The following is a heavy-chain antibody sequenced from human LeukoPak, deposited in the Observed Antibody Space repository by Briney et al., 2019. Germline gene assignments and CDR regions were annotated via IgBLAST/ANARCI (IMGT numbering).Heavy chain of an antibody. CDR2: INPSGGTT. J-gene: IGHJ4*02. CDR3: ASVYGYSFPIDY. CDR1: GYTFTSYH. V-gene: IGHV1-46*01. D-gene: IGHD5-18*01. Sequence: ASVKASCKASGYTFTSYHMHWVRQAPGQGLEWMGIINPSGGTTNYAQKFRGRVTMTRDTSISTAYMELSRLRSDDTAVYYCASVYGYSFPIDYWGQGTLVTVSS.